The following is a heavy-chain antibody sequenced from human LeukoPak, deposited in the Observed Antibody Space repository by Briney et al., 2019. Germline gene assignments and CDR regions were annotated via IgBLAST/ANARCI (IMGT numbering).Heavy chain of an antibody. CDR1: GGSISSYY. J-gene: IGHJ4*02. Sequence: PSETLSLTCTVSGGSISSYYWSWIRQPPGKGLEWIGYIYYSGSINYNPSLESRVTISVDTSKNQFSLKLSSVTAADTAVYYCARDVGVGAPTFDYWGQGTLVTVSS. CDR2: IYYSGSI. D-gene: IGHD1-26*01. CDR3: ARDVGVGAPTFDY. V-gene: IGHV4-59*01.